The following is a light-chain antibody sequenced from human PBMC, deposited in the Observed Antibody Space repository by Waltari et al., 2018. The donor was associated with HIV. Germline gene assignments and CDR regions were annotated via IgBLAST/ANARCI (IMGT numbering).Light chain of an antibody. CDR2: DAS. CDR1: QSVSSN. CDR3: QQYNNWWT. V-gene: IGKV3-15*01. J-gene: IGKJ1*01. Sequence: ATLSCRASQSVSSNLAWYQQKPGQAPRLLIYDASTRATGIPARFSGSGSGTEFSLTISSLQSEDFALYYCQQYNNWWTFGQGTKVEIK.